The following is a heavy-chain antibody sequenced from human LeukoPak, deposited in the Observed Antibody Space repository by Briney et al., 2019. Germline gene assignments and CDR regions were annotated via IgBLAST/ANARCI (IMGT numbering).Heavy chain of an antibody. CDR3: ARDLVSTDSSGYYGRGEVDY. D-gene: IGHD3-22*01. J-gene: IGHJ4*02. CDR1: GFTVSSNY. Sequence: GGSLRLSCAASGFTVSSNYMSWVRQAPGKGLEWVSVIYSGGSTYYADSVKGRFTISRDNSKNTLYLQMNSLRAEDTAVYYCARDLVSTDSSGYYGRGEVDYWGQGTLVTVSS. CDR2: IYSGGST. V-gene: IGHV3-66*01.